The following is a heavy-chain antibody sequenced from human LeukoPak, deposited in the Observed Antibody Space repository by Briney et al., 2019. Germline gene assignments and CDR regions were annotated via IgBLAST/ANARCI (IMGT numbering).Heavy chain of an antibody. CDR3: ARPIASAGFIDF. V-gene: IGHV4-39*01. D-gene: IGHD6-13*01. CDR2: LYYSGST. CDR1: GVSVRSSDYY. J-gene: IGHJ4*02. Sequence: PSETLSLTCAVSGVSVRSSDYYWGWVRHPPGKGLGWIGSLYYSGSTYYNPSLESRVTISVHTSKNELSLKVTSVTAADTAVYYCARPIASAGFIDFWGQGTLVTVSS.